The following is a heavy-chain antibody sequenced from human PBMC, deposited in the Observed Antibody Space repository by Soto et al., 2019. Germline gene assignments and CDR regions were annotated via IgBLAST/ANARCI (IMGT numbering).Heavy chain of an antibody. CDR1: GFTFDDYT. V-gene: IGHV3-43*01. CDR2: ISWDGGST. Sequence: QLGGSLRLSCAASGFTFDDYTMHWVRQAPGKGLEWVSLISWDGGSTYYADSVKGRFTISRDNSKNSLYLQMNSLRTEDTALYYCAKLGSSSPFFSLATLDYGMDVWGQGTTVTVSS. D-gene: IGHD6-6*01. CDR3: AKLGSSSPFFSLATLDYGMDV. J-gene: IGHJ6*02.